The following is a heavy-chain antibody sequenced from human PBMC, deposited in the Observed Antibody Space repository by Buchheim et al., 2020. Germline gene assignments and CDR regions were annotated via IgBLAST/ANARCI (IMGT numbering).Heavy chain of an antibody. CDR2: ISYDGTKT. CDR1: GFVFSPYA. V-gene: IGHV3-30-3*01. CDR3: ASNSNSGLDY. J-gene: IGHJ4*02. Sequence: QMQLVESGGGVVQPGRSRTLSCAASGFVFSPYAMHWVRQTPGKGLQWVALISYDGTKTFYADSVKGRFTVSRDNAKNSLYLQMNSLRAEDTAVYYCASNSNSGLDYWGQGTL. D-gene: IGHD4-11*01.